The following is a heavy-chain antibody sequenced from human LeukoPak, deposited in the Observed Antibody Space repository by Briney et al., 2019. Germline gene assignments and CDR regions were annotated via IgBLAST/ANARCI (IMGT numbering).Heavy chain of an antibody. Sequence: PGRSLRLSCAASGFSFSDYYMAWIRHAPGKGLEWISYISTSGGYTNNADSVKGRFTISRDNANNSLFLRMSRLRAEDTGVYHCARGFRAGHCSGGTCYRFDPWGQGTLVTVSS. CDR3: ARGFRAGHCSGGTCYRFDP. CDR1: GFSFSDYY. D-gene: IGHD2-15*01. V-gene: IGHV3-11*05. J-gene: IGHJ5*02. CDR2: ISTSGGYT.